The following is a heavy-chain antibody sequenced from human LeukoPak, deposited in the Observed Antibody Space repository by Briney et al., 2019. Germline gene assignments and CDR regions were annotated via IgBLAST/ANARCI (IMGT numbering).Heavy chain of an antibody. CDR3: ARDAKYYFGSRTYFFFEY. CDR2: IYTSGTT. D-gene: IGHD3-10*01. J-gene: IGHJ4*02. V-gene: IGHV4-4*07. CDR1: GGSFSSYY. Sequence: SETLSLTCTVSGGSFSSYYWSWIRQRAGKGLKRIGHIYTSGTTNYNPSLKSRVTMSIDTSKNQFSLKLSSVTAADTAIYYCARDAKYYFGSRTYFFFEYWGQGTLLTVSS.